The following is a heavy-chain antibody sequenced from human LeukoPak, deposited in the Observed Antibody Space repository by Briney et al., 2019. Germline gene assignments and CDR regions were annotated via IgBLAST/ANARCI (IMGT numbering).Heavy chain of an antibody. Sequence: SETLSLTCTVSGGSISRYYWSWIRQPPGKGLEWIGYIYTSGSTNYNPSLKSRVTISVDTFKNQFSLKLSSVTAADTAVYYCARQSHDAFDIWGQGTMVTVSS. CDR1: GGSISRYY. CDR3: ARQSHDAFDI. V-gene: IGHV4-4*09. J-gene: IGHJ3*02. CDR2: IYTSGST.